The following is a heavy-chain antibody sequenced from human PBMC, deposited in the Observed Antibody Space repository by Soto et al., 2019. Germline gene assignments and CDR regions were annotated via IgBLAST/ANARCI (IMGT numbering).Heavy chain of an antibody. J-gene: IGHJ4*02. D-gene: IGHD2-8*02. CDR2: FSLSGTT. CDR3: ARGMTPPGAPAWYYFDS. Sequence: QVQLQESGPGLMKPSETLSLTCTVSGASITGSSYWSSIRQPAGKGLEWIGRFSLSGTTNYNPSLRSRVTMSADVSKNQFSLRLTSVTAADTALYYCARGMTPPGAPAWYYFDSWGQGTLVTVSS. V-gene: IGHV4-4*07. CDR1: GASITGSSY.